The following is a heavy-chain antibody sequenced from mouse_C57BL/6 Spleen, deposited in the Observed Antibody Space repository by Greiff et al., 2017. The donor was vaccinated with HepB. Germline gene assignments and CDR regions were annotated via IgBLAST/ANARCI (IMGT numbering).Heavy chain of an antibody. Sequence: LVESGAELARPGASVKLSCKASGYTFTSYGISWVKQRTGQGLEWIGEIYPRGGNTYYNEKFKGKATLTADKSSSTAYMELRSLTSEDSAVYFCARNDYGDYYAMDYWGQGTSVTVSS. D-gene: IGHD2-4*01. V-gene: IGHV1-81*01. J-gene: IGHJ4*01. CDR2: IYPRGGNT. CDR3: ARNDYGDYYAMDY. CDR1: GYTFTSYG.